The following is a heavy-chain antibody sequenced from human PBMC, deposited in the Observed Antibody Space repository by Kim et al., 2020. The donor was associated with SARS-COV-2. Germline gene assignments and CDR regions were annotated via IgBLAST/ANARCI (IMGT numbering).Heavy chain of an antibody. D-gene: IGHD4-17*01. Sequence: GGSLRLSCAASGFTFSSYGMHWVRQAPGKGLEWVAVISYDGSNKYYADSVKGRFTISRDNSKNTLYLQMNSLRAEDTAVYYCAKDRATVKYYYYYGMDAWGEGAPVTVSS. CDR3: AKDRATVKYYYYYGMDA. J-gene: IGHJ6*02. V-gene: IGHV3-30*18. CDR2: ISYDGSNK. CDR1: GFTFSSYG.